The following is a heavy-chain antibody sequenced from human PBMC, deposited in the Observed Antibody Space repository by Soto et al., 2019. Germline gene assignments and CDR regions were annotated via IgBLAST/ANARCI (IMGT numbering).Heavy chain of an antibody. CDR3: AGEGPRPYYYYGMDV. V-gene: IGHV1-18*01. Sequence: QVQLVQSGAEVKKPGASVKVSCKSSGYTFSMSGISWVRQAPGQGLEWMGWISGYNGKTNYEQKLQDRVTMTTDTTTNMAYMELRSLRSDDTAVYYCAGEGPRPYYYYGMDVWGQGTTVSVSS. CDR1: GYTFSMSG. J-gene: IGHJ6*02. CDR2: ISGYNGKT.